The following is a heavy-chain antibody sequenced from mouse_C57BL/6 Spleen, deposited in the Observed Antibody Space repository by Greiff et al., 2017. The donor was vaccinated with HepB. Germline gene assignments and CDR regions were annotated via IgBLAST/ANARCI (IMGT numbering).Heavy chain of an antibody. CDR1: GYTFTDYY. CDR2: IYPGSGNT. CDR3: ARSMAYYYAMDY. Sequence: VQLQQSGAELVRPGASVKLSCKASGYTFTDYYINWVKQRPGQGLEWIARIYPGSGNTYYNEKFKGKATLTAEKSSSTAYMQLSSLTSEDSAVYFCARSMAYYYAMDYWGQGTSVTVSS. J-gene: IGHJ4*01. V-gene: IGHV1-76*01. D-gene: IGHD1-1*02.